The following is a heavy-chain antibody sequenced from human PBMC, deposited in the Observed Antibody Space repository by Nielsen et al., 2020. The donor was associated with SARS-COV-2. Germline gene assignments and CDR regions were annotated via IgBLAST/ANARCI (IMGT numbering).Heavy chain of an antibody. Sequence: GGSLRLSCAASGFTITNYWMHWVRHAPGKGLVWVSRISSDGSSTRYADSVKGRFTISRDNAKNTLFLQMNSLTAEDTAVYYCARRGSYGSYFGLDVWGQGTTVTVSS. CDR2: ISSDGSST. CDR3: ARRGSYGSYFGLDV. D-gene: IGHD1-26*01. CDR1: GFTITNYW. J-gene: IGHJ6*02. V-gene: IGHV3-74*01.